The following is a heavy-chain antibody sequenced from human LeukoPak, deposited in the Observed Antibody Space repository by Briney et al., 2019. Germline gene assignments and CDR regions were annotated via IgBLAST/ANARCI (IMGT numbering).Heavy chain of an antibody. V-gene: IGHV4-61*02. CDR1: GGSISGGSYY. CDR3: ARDGGSYGDYVWVFDY. CDR2: IYTSGST. Sequence: SQTLSLTCTVSGGSISGGSYYWSWIRQPAWKGLEWIGRIYTSGSTNYNPSLKSRVTISVDTSKNQFSLKLSSVTAADTAVYYCARDGGSYGDYVWVFDYWGQGTLVTVSS. D-gene: IGHD4-17*01. J-gene: IGHJ4*02.